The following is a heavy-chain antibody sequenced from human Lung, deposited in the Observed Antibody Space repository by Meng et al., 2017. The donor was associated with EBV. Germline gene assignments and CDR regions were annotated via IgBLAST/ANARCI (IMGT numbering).Heavy chain of an antibody. V-gene: IGHV1-8*01. CDR3: ATGVADFEY. CDR1: GYTFTSYD. CDR2: MNPNRGTT. Sequence: QGQLVQSGGGVKKPGASVKVSCKASGYTFTSYDINCVRQGTGQGLEWMGWMNPNRGTTGYAQKFQGRVTMTRNISKSTAYMDLSSLRSEDTAVYYCATGVADFEYWGQGTLVTVSS. J-gene: IGHJ4*02. D-gene: IGHD6-19*01.